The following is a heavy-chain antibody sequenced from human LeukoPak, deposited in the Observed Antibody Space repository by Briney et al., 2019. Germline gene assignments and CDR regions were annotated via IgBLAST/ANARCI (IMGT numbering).Heavy chain of an antibody. Sequence: GGSLRLSFAASGFTFRDVWLAWVRPAPGKGLEWVGRINSKTTGGTAEPGPPGKGRLTISREDAKNRLYLQMNSLETEDTAVYYCTTTYHRGSSGYRWGQGTLVTVSS. CDR1: GFTFRDVW. D-gene: IGHD3-22*01. J-gene: IGHJ4*02. CDR2: INSKTTGGTA. V-gene: IGHV3-15*01. CDR3: TTTYHRGSSGYR.